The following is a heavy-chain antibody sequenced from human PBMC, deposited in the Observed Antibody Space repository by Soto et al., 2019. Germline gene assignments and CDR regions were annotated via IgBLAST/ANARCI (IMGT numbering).Heavy chain of an antibody. Sequence: PVGSLRLSCASSVFTFSSYGMHCVRHAPGKWLEWVAVISYDGSNKYYADSVKGRFTISRDNSKNTLYLQMNSLRAEDTAVYYCAKDHNWHYQDYYYGMEVWGQRTTVTVSS. CDR3: AKDHNWHYQDYYYGMEV. CDR1: VFTFSSYG. J-gene: IGHJ6*01. D-gene: IGHD1-7*01. V-gene: IGHV3-30*18. CDR2: ISYDGSNK.